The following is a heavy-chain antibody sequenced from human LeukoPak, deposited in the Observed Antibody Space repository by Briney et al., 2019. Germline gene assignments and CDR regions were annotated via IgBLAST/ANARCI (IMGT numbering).Heavy chain of an antibody. CDR1: GFTFSIYS. CDR3: ARDSAYDYVWGSYHAFDI. CDR2: IKQDGSEK. Sequence: GGSLRLSCAASGFTFSIYSMDWVRQAPGKGLEWVANIKQDGSEKYYVDSVKGRFTISRDNAKNSLYLQMNSLRAEDTAVYYCARDSAYDYVWGSYHAFDIWGQGTMVTVPS. J-gene: IGHJ3*02. V-gene: IGHV3-7*01. D-gene: IGHD3-16*02.